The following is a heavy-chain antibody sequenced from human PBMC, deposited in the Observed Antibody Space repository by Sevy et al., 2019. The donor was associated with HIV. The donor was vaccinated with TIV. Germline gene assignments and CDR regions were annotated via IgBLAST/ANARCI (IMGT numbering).Heavy chain of an antibody. CDR3: SRETWYFAN. CDR1: GYTFTAYH. V-gene: IGHV1-2*02. D-gene: IGHD6-13*01. Sequence: ASVKVSCKTSGYTFTAYHMHWMRQAPGQGLEWMGWVYPNSGDTEYAQKFQGRVTMTTDTSINTVYKELSGLRSDDTAMYYCSRETWYFANWGQGTLVTVSS. J-gene: IGHJ4*02. CDR2: VYPNSGDT.